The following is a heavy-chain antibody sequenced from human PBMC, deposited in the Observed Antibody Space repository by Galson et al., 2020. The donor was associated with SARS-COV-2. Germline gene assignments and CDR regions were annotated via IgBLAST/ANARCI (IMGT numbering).Heavy chain of an antibody. CDR2: IDDAGTRT. CDR3: GTAGDY. Sequence: TGASLRLSCRAYGLTFNIFWMSWVRQSPGKGLEWVANIDDAGTRTYYVDSVRGRFTISRDNAKNSLYLEMNNLRVDDSAVYYCGTAGDYWGQGTLVTVSS. D-gene: IGHD3-10*01. V-gene: IGHV3-7*05. CDR1: GLTFNIFW. J-gene: IGHJ4*02.